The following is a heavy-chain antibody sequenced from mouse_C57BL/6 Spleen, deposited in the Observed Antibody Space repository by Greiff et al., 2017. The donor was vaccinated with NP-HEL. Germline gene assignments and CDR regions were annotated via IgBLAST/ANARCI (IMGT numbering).Heavy chain of an antibody. D-gene: IGHD1-1*01. CDR3: ARPYYYGSSYFYYYAMDY. J-gene: IGHJ4*01. V-gene: IGHV1-72*01. Sequence: VQLQQPGAELVKPGASVKLSCKASGYTFTSYWMHWVKQRPGRGLEWIGRIDPNSGGTKYNEKFKSKATLTVDKPSSTAYMQLSSLTSEDSAVYYCARPYYYGSSYFYYYAMDYWGQGTSVTVSS. CDR2: IDPNSGGT. CDR1: GYTFTSYW.